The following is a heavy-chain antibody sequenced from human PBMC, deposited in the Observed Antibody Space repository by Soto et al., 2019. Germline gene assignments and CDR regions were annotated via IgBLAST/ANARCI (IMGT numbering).Heavy chain of an antibody. CDR3: AKDSAYDFSQNTYYYYGMDV. J-gene: IGHJ6*02. CDR1: GDVFRSYG. V-gene: IGHV1-69*13. Sequence: SVKVSCKASGDVFRSYGINWVRQAPGQGLEWMGGIIPMSGTTNYAQKFQGRVAITADESTDTVYMELSRLRSEDAAVYYCAKDSAYDFSQNTYYYYGMDVWGQGTTVTVSS. D-gene: IGHD3-3*01. CDR2: IIPMSGTT.